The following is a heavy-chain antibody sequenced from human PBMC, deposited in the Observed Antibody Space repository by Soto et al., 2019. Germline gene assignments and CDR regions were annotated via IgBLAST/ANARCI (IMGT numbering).Heavy chain of an antibody. Sequence: HPGGSLRLSCAASGFTFSTYTMNWVRQAPGKGLEWVSCISPSSTSIFYADSVKGRFTISRDNAKSSLYLQMNSLRDEDTAVYYCATKRGAQSYWGLGTLVTGSS. CDR3: ATKRGAQSY. CDR2: ISPSSTSI. J-gene: IGHJ4*02. V-gene: IGHV3-48*02. CDR1: GFTFSTYT.